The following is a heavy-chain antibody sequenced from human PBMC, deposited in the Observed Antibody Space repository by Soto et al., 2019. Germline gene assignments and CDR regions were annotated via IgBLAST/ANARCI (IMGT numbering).Heavy chain of an antibody. CDR1: GFGLINYG. J-gene: IGHJ6*02. CDR3: ARLGVTTSVYYYTMDV. CDR2: ISAYNGNT. Sequence: ASVKVSCKASGFGLINYGFTWVREAPGQGLEWMGWISAYNGNTIYAQNLQGRLTMTRDTSTSTAYMELRSLRSDDTAVYYCARLGVTTSVYYYTMDVWGQGTTVTVSS. D-gene: IGHD4-4*01. V-gene: IGHV1-18*04.